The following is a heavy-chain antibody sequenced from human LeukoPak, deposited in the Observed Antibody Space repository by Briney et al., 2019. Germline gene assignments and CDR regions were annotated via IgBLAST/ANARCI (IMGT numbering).Heavy chain of an antibody. CDR3: ARTRYSGDGFFPWDFHY. V-gene: IGHV3-21*01. J-gene: IGHJ4*01. CDR2: ISDRSTYI. D-gene: IGHD2-21*01. CDR1: GFTFSNHY. Sequence: GGSKTLFCAPSGFTFSNHYMNWLRQAPGKGLEWVSSISDRSTYIYDADSVKGRFTRYRDNAKISLSLQMNSLRAEDTAVYYCARTRYSGDGFFPWDFHYW.